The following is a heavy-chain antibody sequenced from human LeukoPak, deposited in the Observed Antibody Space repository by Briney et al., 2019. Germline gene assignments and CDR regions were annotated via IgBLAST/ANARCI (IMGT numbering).Heavy chain of an antibody. V-gene: IGHV3-21*01. D-gene: IGHD2-2*01. Sequence: GGXLRLSCVASGFTFSTYTMHWLRQAPGKGVEWVSSISSSSSYIYYADSVKGGFTISRDDAKNSLYLQMNSLRAEDTAVYYCARDRRLGYCSSTSCGHAFDIWGQGTMVTVSS. J-gene: IGHJ3*02. CDR1: GFTFSTYT. CDR2: ISSSSSYI. CDR3: ARDRRLGYCSSTSCGHAFDI.